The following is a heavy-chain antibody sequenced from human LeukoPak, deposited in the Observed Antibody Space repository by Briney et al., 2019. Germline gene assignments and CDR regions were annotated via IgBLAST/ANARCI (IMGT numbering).Heavy chain of an antibody. Sequence: SVKVSYQASGGTFSSYAISWVRQAPGQGLEWMGGIIPIFGTAKYAQQFQGRVTITTDESTSTASMDLRSLRSEDTAVYYCARGTTYYYDSSGYSLRYNWFDPWGQGTLVTVSS. J-gene: IGHJ5*02. CDR3: ARGTTYYYDSSGYSLRYNWFDP. CDR1: GGTFSSYA. CDR2: IIPIFGTA. D-gene: IGHD3-22*01. V-gene: IGHV1-69*05.